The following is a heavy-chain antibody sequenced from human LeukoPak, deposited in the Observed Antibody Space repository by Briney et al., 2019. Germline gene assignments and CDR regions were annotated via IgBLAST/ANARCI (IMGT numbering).Heavy chain of an antibody. CDR2: LDPGDSSA. J-gene: IGHJ4*02. V-gene: IGHV5-10-1*01. CDR1: GYTSSSFW. D-gene: IGHD6-19*01. Sequence: GESLKTSSTASGYTSSSFWFSWVRQMPGKGLEWMGRLDPGDSSAYYSPSFQGHVTLSADKAINTAYLQWRSLKASDTAIYDCARRSWINGWPQAYSGQGTLVLVSS. CDR3: ARRSWINGWPQAY.